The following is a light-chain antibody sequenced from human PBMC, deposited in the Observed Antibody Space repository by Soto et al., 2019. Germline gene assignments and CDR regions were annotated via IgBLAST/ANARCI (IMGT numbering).Light chain of an antibody. J-gene: IGLJ1*01. CDR2: EVA. CDR3: SSYAGSGEV. CDR1: SSDFGAYNL. V-gene: IGLV2-23*02. Sequence: QSALTQPASVSGSPGQSITISRSGTSSDFGAYNLVSWYQQYPGKAPQLMIYEVATRPSGVSNRFSASKSGNTASLTISGLQAEDEAEYYCSSYAGSGEVFGTG.